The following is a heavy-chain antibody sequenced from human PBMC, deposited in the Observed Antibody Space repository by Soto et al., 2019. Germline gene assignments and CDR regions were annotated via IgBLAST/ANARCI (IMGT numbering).Heavy chain of an antibody. CDR3: ARVSGNDSSGYSNWKYYFDY. D-gene: IGHD3-22*01. J-gene: IGHJ4*02. Sequence: QVQLVQSGAEVKKPGASVKVSCKASGYTFTSYDINWVRQATGQGLEWMGWMNPNSGNTGYAQKVQGRVTMTRNTSISTAYMELSSLRSEDTAVYYCARVSGNDSSGYSNWKYYFDYWGQGTLVTVSS. CDR2: MNPNSGNT. V-gene: IGHV1-8*01. CDR1: GYTFTSYD.